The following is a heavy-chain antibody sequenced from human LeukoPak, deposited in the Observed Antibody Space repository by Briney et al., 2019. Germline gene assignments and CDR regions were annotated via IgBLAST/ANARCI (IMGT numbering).Heavy chain of an antibody. D-gene: IGHD3-22*01. CDR2: IIPIFGTA. Sequence: ASVKVSCKASGGTFSSYAISWVRQAPGQGLEWMGGIIPIFGTANYAQKFQGRVTITADESTSTAYMELSSLRSEDTAVYYCARVVSWYYYDSSGYTRWFDPWGQGTLVTVSS. J-gene: IGHJ5*02. CDR1: GGTFSSYA. CDR3: ARVVSWYYYDSSGYTRWFDP. V-gene: IGHV1-69*13.